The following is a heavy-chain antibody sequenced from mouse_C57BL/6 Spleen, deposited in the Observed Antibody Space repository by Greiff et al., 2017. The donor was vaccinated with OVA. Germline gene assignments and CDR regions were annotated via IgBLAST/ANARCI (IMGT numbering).Heavy chain of an antibody. V-gene: IGHV1-26*01. D-gene: IGHD1-1*01. Sequence: VQLQQSGPELVKPGASVKISCKASGYTFTDYYMNWVKQSHGKSLEWIGDINPNNGGTSYNQKFKGKATLTVDKSSSTAYMELRSLTSEDSAVYYCAPHYYGSSYRYYFDYWGQGTTLTVSS. CDR3: APHYYGSSYRYYFDY. CDR1: GYTFTDYY. J-gene: IGHJ2*01. CDR2: INPNNGGT.